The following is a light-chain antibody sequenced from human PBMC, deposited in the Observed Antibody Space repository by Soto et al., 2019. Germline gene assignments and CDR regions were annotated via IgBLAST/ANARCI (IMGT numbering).Light chain of an antibody. CDR3: QKYNKAPYT. CDR1: QGISNY. Sequence: DIQMTQSPSSLSASVGDRVTITCRASQGISNYLTWYQQKPGKAPRLLIYAASTLHSGVPPRFAGSGSGTDFTLTISSLQPEDVATYYCQKYNKAPYTFGQGPKLELK. J-gene: IGKJ2*01. CDR2: AAS. V-gene: IGKV1-27*01.